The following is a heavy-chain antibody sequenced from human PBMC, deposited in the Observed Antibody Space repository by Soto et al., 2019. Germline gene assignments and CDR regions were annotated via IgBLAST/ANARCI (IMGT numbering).Heavy chain of an antibody. CDR1: VFTFSSYA. CDR3: AKGTGRKLVGALYY. J-gene: IGHJ4*02. D-gene: IGHD1-26*01. CDR2: ISGSGGST. Sequence: VGSLRLSCASSVFTFSSYAMSCVRQSPGKGLEWVSAISGSGGSTYYADSVKGRFTISRDNSKNTLYLQMNSLRAEDTAVYYCAKGTGRKLVGALYYWGQGTLVTVSS. V-gene: IGHV3-23*01.